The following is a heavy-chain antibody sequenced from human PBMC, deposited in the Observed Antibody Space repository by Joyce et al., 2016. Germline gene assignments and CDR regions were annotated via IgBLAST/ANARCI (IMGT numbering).Heavy chain of an antibody. V-gene: IGHV3-7*03. CDR2: ITEDGSAK. D-gene: IGHD6-13*01. Sequence: EVYLVESGGGLVQPGGSLRLSCAASGFSFRYYWMDWVRQAPGKGLEWMAQITEDGSAKNYMDSLWGRFTISRNNAKNAVDLQINILGVEDTAVYYCTGGAGTGWFDPLGQGTLVTVSS. CDR3: TGGAGTGWFDP. CDR1: GFSFRYYW. J-gene: IGHJ5*02.